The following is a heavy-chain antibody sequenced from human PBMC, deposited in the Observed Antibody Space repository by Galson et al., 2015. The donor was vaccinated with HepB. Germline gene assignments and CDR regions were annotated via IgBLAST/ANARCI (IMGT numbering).Heavy chain of an antibody. Sequence: SETLSLTCSVSGVSVSIHYWNWMRQPPGKGLEWIGYIHYTGSTKCNPSLKSRLIMSTDTSKNQFSLKLSSVTAADTAVYYCARWRGEWNAFDIWGQGTAVTVSS. CDR2: IHYTGST. CDR1: GVSVSIHY. CDR3: ARWRGEWNAFDI. J-gene: IGHJ3*02. V-gene: IGHV4-59*02. D-gene: IGHD2-8*01.